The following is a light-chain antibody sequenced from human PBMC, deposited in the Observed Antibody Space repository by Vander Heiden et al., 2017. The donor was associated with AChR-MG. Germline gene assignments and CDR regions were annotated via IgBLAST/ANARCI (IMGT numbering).Light chain of an antibody. CDR3: SSYTGTITV. CDR1: SRDVGVYNY. Sequence: QSALTQPACVSGSPGQSITISCTGTSRDVGVYNYVSWYQQHPGKAPKLMIYDVSNRPSGVSNLFSASKSGNTASLTISGLQAGDESDYYCSSYTGTITVFGGGTKLTVL. V-gene: IGLV2-14*03. CDR2: DVS. J-gene: IGLJ2*01.